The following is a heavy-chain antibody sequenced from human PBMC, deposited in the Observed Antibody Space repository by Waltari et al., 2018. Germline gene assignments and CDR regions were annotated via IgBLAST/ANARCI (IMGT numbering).Heavy chain of an antibody. Sequence: EVQLVQSGAEVKKPGASLRISCKGSGYSFTSYWNSWVRQMPGKGLEWMGRIDPSDSYTNYSPSFQGHVTISADKSISTAYLQWSSLKASDTAMYYCARGLWVHYGMDVWGQGTTVTVSS. V-gene: IGHV5-10-1*03. CDR1: GYSFTSYW. D-gene: IGHD2-21*01. J-gene: IGHJ6*02. CDR3: ARGLWVHYGMDV. CDR2: IDPSDSYT.